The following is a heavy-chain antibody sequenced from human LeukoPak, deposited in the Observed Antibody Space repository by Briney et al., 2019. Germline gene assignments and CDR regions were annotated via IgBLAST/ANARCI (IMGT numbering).Heavy chain of an antibody. CDR3: ARQEEYGDYEIDY. CDR2: IYLGDSDT. V-gene: IGHV5-51*01. CDR1: RYSFTNYW. J-gene: IGHJ4*02. D-gene: IGHD4-17*01. Sequence: GESLKISCKGSRYSFTNYWIGWVRQMPGKGLEWMGIIYLGDSDTRYSPSFQGQVTISADKSISTAYLQWSSLKASDTAMYYCARQEEYGDYEIDYWGQGTLVTVSS.